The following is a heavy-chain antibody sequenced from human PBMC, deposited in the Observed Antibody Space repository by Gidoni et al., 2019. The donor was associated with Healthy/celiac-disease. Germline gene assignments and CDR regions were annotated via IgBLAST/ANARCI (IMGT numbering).Heavy chain of an antibody. CDR1: GFTFSSYG. CDR2: IWYDGSNK. J-gene: IGHJ5*02. D-gene: IGHD6-13*01. Sequence: QVQLVESGGGVVQPGRSLRLSCAASGFTFSSYGMHWVRQAPGKGLEWVAVIWYDGSNKYYADSVKGRFTISRDNSKNKLYLKMNSLKAEDTAVYYCARDLIAAAGNHPLDPWGQGTLVTVSS. V-gene: IGHV3-33*01. CDR3: ARDLIAAAGNHPLDP.